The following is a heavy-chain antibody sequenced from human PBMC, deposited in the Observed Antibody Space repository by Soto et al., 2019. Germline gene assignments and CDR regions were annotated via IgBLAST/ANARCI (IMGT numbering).Heavy chain of an antibody. J-gene: IGHJ4*02. V-gene: IGHV3-23*01. CDR2: VSANGQGI. CDR3: AKDRQYPRDYCHY. CDR1: GFTFSSSA. Sequence: GALLLSCAASGFTFSSSAISWVRQAPGKGLEWVSAVSANGQGIYYADSVRGRFTISRDNSKNTVFLHMDSLSAEDTAVYYCAKDRQYPRDYCHYWGQGTLVTVSS.